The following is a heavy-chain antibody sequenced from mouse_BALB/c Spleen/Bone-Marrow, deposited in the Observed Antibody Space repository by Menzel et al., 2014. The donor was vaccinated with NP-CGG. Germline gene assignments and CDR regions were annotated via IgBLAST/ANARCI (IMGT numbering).Heavy chain of an antibody. Sequence: VQLQQSGAELVKPGASVKLSCKSSGYTFTSYWMHWVKQRPGQGLEWIGEIIPSNGRTNYDEKFKSKATLTVDKSSNTAYMQLSSLTSEDSAVYYCARWLLQYFDVWGAGTTVTVSS. D-gene: IGHD2-3*01. CDR1: GYTFTSYW. CDR3: ARWLLQYFDV. J-gene: IGHJ1*01. CDR2: IIPSNGRT. V-gene: IGHV1S81*02.